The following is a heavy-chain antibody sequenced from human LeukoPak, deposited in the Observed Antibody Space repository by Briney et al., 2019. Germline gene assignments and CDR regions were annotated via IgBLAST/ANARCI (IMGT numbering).Heavy chain of an antibody. CDR1: GYTFTGYY. V-gene: IGHV1-2*02. CDR3: ARDRYYDSSGYYYGFDP. J-gene: IGHJ5*02. D-gene: IGHD3-22*01. Sequence: ASVKVSCKASGYTFTGYYMHWVRQAPGQGLEWMGWINPNSGGTNYAQKFQGRVTITADESTSTAYMELSSLRSEDTAVYYCARDRYYDSSGYYYGFDPWGQGTLVTASS. CDR2: INPNSGGT.